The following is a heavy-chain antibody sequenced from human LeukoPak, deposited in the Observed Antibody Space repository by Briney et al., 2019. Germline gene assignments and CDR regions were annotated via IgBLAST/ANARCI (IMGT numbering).Heavy chain of an antibody. CDR1: GGSISSGSYY. D-gene: IGHD6-13*01. CDR2: IYTSGST. V-gene: IGHV4-61*02. Sequence: SETLSLTCTVSGGSISSGSYYWSWIRQPAGKGLEWIGRIYTSGSTNYNPYLKSRVTISLDTSKNLLSLKLRSVTAADTAVYYCARSRGIISDSTLDYWGQGTLVTVSS. J-gene: IGHJ4*02. CDR3: ARSRGIISDSTLDY.